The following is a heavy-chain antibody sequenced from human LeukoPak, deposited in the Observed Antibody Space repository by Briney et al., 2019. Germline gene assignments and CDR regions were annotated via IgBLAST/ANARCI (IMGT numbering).Heavy chain of an antibody. D-gene: IGHD6-6*01. CDR2: IIPTFGTA. J-gene: IGHJ6*02. CDR1: GGTFSSYA. CDR3: ARAEYSSSSGLFKVFAPQYYYYYGMDV. V-gene: IGHV1-69*01. Sequence: SVTVSCTASGGTFSSYAISWVRPAPGQGLEWMGGIIPTFGTANYAQKFQGRVTITADESTSTAYMGLSSLRSEDTAVYYCARAEYSSSSGLFKVFAPQYYYYYGMDVWGQGTTVTVSS.